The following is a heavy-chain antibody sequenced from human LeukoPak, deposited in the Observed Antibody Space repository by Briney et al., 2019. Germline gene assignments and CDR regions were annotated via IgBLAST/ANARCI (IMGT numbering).Heavy chain of an antibody. CDR3: ARAPTKFRRDWFDP. D-gene: IGHD3-9*01. Sequence: GGSLRLSCAASEFTFSSYEMNWIRQAPGKGLEWVSYISSSGSTIYYADSVKGRFTISRDNAKNSLYLQMNNLRVEDTAVYYCARAPTKFRRDWFDPWGQGTLVTVSS. CDR1: EFTFSSYE. CDR2: ISSSGSTI. V-gene: IGHV3-48*03. J-gene: IGHJ5*02.